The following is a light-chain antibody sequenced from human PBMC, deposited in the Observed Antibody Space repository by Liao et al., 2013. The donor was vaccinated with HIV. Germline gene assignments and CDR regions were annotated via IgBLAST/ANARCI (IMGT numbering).Light chain of an antibody. CDR2: EDS. CDR3: QAWDSNTVV. V-gene: IGLV3-1*01. Sequence: SYELTQPPSVSVSPGQTASITCSGHKLGDKYACWYQQRPGQSPFLVIYEDSKRPSGIPERFSGSNSGNTATLTISGTQAMDEADYYCQAWDSNTVVFGGGTKLTVL. CDR1: KLGDKY. J-gene: IGLJ2*01.